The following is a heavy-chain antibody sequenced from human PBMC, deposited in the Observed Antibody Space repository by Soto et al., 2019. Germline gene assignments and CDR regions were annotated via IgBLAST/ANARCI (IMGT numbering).Heavy chain of an antibody. CDR2: ISGGTT. CDR1: GFTFSSYA. D-gene: IGHD5-12*01. CDR3: AKDRGYSGYDNWFDS. J-gene: IGHJ5*01. V-gene: IGHV3-23*01. Sequence: GGSLRLSCAASGFTFSSYAMSWVRQAPGQGLEWVSVISGGTTYYTDSVKGRFTISRDISENTLYLEMNSLRAEDTAVYYCAKDRGYSGYDNWFDSWGQGNLVTVSS.